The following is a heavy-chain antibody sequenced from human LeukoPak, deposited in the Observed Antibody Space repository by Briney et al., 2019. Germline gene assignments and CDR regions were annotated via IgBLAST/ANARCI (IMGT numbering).Heavy chain of an antibody. CDR2: IFCSGGST. D-gene: IGHD6-19*01. J-gene: IGHJ4*02. Sequence: GGSLRLSCAASGFTFSGYAMYWVRQAPGKGLEWVSGIFCSGGSTHYADSVKGRFTISRDNSKNTVYLQMNSLRAEDTAVYYCAKTTTGYSSGRFPGWPVDYWGQGTLVTVSS. CDR3: AKTTTGYSSGRFPGWPVDY. V-gene: IGHV3-23*01. CDR1: GFTFSGYA.